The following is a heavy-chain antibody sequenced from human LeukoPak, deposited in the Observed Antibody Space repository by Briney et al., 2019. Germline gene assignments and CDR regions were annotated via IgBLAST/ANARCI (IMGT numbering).Heavy chain of an antibody. V-gene: IGHV4-34*01. CDR1: GGSFSGYY. CDR3: ARVPTIAVAVYAFDI. Sequence: PSETLSLTCAVSGGSFSGYYWSWIRQPPGKGLEWIGEINHSGSTNYNPSLQSRVTISVATSKNQFSLKLSSVTAADTAVYYCARVPTIAVAVYAFDIWGQGTMVTVSS. J-gene: IGHJ3*02. CDR2: INHSGST. D-gene: IGHD6-19*01.